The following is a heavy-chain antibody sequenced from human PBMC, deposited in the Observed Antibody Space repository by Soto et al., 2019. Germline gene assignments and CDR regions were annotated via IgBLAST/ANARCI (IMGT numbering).Heavy chain of an antibody. J-gene: IGHJ4*02. D-gene: IGHD3-22*01. V-gene: IGHV3-66*01. CDR2: IYSGGST. CDR1: GFTVSSNY. Sequence: GGSLRLSCAASGFTVSSNYMSWVRQAPGKGLEWVSVIYSGGSTYYADSVKGRFTISRDNSKNTLYLQMNSLRAEDTAVYYCTVYDSSGYYDYWGQGTLVTVSS. CDR3: TVYDSSGYYDY.